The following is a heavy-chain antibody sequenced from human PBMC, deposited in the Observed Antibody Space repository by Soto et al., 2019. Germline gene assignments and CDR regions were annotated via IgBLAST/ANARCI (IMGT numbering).Heavy chain of an antibody. V-gene: IGHV3-23*01. CDR2: ISAGSGST. CDR3: AKDISSDWTKNWFDP. Sequence: GGSLRLSCVASGFTFSTYAMSCIRQAPGKGLEWVSAISAGSGSTSYADSVKGRFTISRDNLKNTLYLQMSILRAEDAAFYYCAKDISSDWTKNWFDPWGQGTLVT. D-gene: IGHD2-21*02. CDR1: GFTFSTYA. J-gene: IGHJ5*02.